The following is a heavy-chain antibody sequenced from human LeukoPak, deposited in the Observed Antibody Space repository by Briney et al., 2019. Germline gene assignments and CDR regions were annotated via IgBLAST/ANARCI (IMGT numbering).Heavy chain of an antibody. CDR1: GYSISSGYY. D-gene: IGHD3-10*01. CDR2: IYHSGST. Sequence: SETLSLTCTVSGYSISSGYYWGWIRQPPGKGLEWIGSIYHSGSTYYNPSLKSRVTISVDTSKNQFSLKLSSVTAADTAVYYCARDWYYYGSGSYLRWFDPWGQGTLVTVPS. CDR3: ARDWYYYGSGSYLRWFDP. V-gene: IGHV4-38-2*02. J-gene: IGHJ5*02.